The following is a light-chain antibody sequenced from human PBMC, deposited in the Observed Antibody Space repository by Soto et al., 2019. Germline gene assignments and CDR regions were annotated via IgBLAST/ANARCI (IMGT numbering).Light chain of an antibody. CDR2: DAS. V-gene: IGKV3-11*01. J-gene: IGKJ1*01. CDR3: QQLSSWPLT. CDR1: QSVTTY. Sequence: EIVLKQSPATLSLSPGERVSLSCRASQSVTTYFAWYQQKPGQAPRILIYDASSRATGIPARFSGIGSGTDFTLTISRLEPEEFAIYDCQQLSSWPLTFGHGTRGEI.